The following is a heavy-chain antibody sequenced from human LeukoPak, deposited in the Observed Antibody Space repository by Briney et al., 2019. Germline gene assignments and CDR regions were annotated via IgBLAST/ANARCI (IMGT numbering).Heavy chain of an antibody. CDR3: ARVKVRDYYYYYMDV. V-gene: IGHV4-4*07. CDR2: IYTSGST. CDR1: GGSISSYY. Sequence: SETPSLTCTVSGGSISSYYWSWIRQPAGKGLEWIGRIYTSGSTNYNPSLKSRVTMSVDTSKNQFSLRLSSVTAADTAMYYCARVKVRDYYYYYMDVWGKGTTVTISS. J-gene: IGHJ6*03. D-gene: IGHD3-10*01.